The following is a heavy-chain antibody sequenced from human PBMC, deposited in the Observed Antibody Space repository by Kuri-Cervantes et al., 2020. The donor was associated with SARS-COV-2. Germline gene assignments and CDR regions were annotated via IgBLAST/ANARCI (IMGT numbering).Heavy chain of an antibody. CDR2: IYYSGSV. V-gene: IGHV4-59*01. J-gene: IGHJ6*02. CDR3: ARESNYSHYYGTEV. CDR1: GDSISPYY. Sequence: SETLSLTCSVSGDSISPYYWTWIRQPPGKGLEWIGHIYYSGSVNYNPSLMSRLTISVDKSKNQVSLKLTSVTAADTAVYYCARESNYSHYYGTEVWGQGTTVTVSS.